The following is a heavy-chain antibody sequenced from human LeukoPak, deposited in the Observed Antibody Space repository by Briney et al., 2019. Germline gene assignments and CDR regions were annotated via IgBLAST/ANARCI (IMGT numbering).Heavy chain of an antibody. J-gene: IGHJ6*03. D-gene: IGHD3-16*02. CDR1: GFTFTHYA. CDR3: ARVVNYYYYMDV. V-gene: IGHV3-23*01. Sequence: GGSLRLSCAASGFTFTHYAMHWVRQAPGKGLEWVSAISGSGGSTYYADSVKGRFTISRDNSKNTLYLQMNSLRAEDTAVYYCARVVNYYYYMDVWGKGTTVTISS. CDR2: ISGSGGST.